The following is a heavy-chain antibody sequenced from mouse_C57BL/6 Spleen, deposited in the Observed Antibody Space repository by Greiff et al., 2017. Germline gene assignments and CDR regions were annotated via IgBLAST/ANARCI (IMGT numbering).Heavy chain of an antibody. CDR3: ARGEGAIMDY. CDR1: GYSITSGYY. D-gene: IGHD3-1*01. Sequence: EVKLQESGPGLVKPSQSLSLTCSVTGYSITSGYYWNWIRQFPGNKLEWMGYISYDGSNNYNPSLKNRISITRDTSKNQFFLKLNSVTTEDTATYYCARGEGAIMDYWGQGTSVTVSS. V-gene: IGHV3-6*01. J-gene: IGHJ4*01. CDR2: ISYDGSN.